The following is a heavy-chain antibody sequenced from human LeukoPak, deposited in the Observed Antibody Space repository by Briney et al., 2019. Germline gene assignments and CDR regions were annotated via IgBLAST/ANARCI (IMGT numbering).Heavy chain of an antibody. Sequence: SETLSLTCTVSGGSISSSSYYWGWLRQPPGKGLEWIGSIYYSGSTYYNPSLKSRLTISVNTSKNQFSLKLTSVTAADTALYYCARHVGSENYPRYFDYWGQGTLVTVSS. V-gene: IGHV4-39*01. D-gene: IGHD1-26*01. J-gene: IGHJ4*02. CDR1: GGSISSSSYY. CDR3: ARHVGSENYPRYFDY. CDR2: IYYSGST.